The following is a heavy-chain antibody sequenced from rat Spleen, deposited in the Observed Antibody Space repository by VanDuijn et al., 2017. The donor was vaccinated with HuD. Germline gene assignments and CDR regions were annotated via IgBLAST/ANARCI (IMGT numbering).Heavy chain of an antibody. V-gene: IGHV4-2*01. J-gene: IGHJ2*01. CDR1: GFNFNDYW. CDR2: INKDSRTR. D-gene: IGHD4-3*01. Sequence: EVQLVESGGTLVQPGRSLKLSCAASGFNFNDYWMGWVRQAPGKGLEWIGEINKDSRTRKYSPLLKEKFTVSRDNAQNPLYLLMTKLGSEDTATDYFVRESFGVDYWGQGVMVPVSS. CDR3: VRESFGVDY.